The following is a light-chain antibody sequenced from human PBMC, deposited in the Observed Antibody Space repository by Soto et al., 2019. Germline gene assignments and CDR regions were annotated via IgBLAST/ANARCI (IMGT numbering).Light chain of an antibody. J-gene: IGKJ1*01. CDR3: QQSYSTPRT. CDR1: QSISSY. CDR2: AAS. Sequence: DIQLPQSPSFLSASVGDRDTITCRASQSISSYLNWYQQKPGKAPKLLIYAASSLQSGVPSRFSGSGSGTDFTLTISSRQPEDFATYYCQQSYSTPRTFGQGTKVDIK. V-gene: IGKV1-39*01.